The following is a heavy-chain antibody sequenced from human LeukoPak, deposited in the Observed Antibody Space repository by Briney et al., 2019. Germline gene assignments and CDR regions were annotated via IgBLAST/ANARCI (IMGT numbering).Heavy chain of an antibody. J-gene: IGHJ3*02. V-gene: IGHV4-34*01. CDR1: GGSFSGYY. CDR2: INHSGST. Sequence: SETLSLTCAVYGGSFSGYYWSWIRQPPGKGLEWIGEINHSGSTNYNPSLKSRVTISVDTSKNQFSLKLSSVTAADTAVYYCATYSYGLRVAFDIWGQGTMVTVSS. D-gene: IGHD5-18*01. CDR3: ATYSYGLRVAFDI.